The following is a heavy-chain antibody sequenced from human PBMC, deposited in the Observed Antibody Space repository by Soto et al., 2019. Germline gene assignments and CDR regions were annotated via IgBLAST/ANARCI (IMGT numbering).Heavy chain of an antibody. CDR2: LIPISGAT. J-gene: IGHJ6*02. V-gene: IGHV1-69*06. CDR3: ARDGIVGASRTYYHGLDA. D-gene: IGHD1-26*01. Sequence: SVKVSCKASGITFTSYTFTWVRQAPGEGLEWMGGLIPISGATHYAPRFRGRVTITADKSTRTVYMELTSLRSEDTAVYYCARDGIVGASRTYYHGLDAWGQGTTVTVSS. CDR1: GITFTSYT.